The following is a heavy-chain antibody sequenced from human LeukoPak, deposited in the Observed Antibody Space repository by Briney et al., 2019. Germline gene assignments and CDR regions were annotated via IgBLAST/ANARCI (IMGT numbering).Heavy chain of an antibody. CDR2: ISGSGGST. V-gene: IGHV3-23*01. CDR3: AKGGFMTTDFDP. D-gene: IGHD4-11*01. J-gene: IGHJ5*02. Sequence: GGSLRLSCAASGFTFSSYAMSWVRQAPGEGLEWVSAISGSGGSTYYADSVKGRFTLSRDNSKNTLYLQMNSLRAEDTAVYYCAKGGFMTTDFDPWGQGTLVTVSS. CDR1: GFTFSSYA.